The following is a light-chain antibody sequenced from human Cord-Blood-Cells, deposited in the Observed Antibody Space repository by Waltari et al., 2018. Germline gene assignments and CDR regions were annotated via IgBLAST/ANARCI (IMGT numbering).Light chain of an antibody. CDR3: QQSYSTPPT. CDR2: AAS. Sequence: DIQMTQSPSSLSASVGDRVTITCRARQSISSYLNWYQQKPGKAPKLLIYAASSLQSGVPSRFSGSGSGTDFTLTISSLQPEDFATYYCQQSYSTPPTLGQGTRLEIK. V-gene: IGKV1-39*01. CDR1: QSISSY. J-gene: IGKJ5*01.